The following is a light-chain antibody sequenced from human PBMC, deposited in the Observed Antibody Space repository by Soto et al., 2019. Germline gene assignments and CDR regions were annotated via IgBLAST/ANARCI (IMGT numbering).Light chain of an antibody. CDR2: DVS. J-gene: IGLJ2*01. V-gene: IGLV2-14*01. CDR1: SSDVGGYNY. Sequence: QSALTQPASVSRSPGQSITISCTGTSSDVGGYNYVSWYQQHPGKAPKLMIYDVSNRPSGVSNRFSGSKSGNTASLTISGLQAEDEADYYCSSYTSSSTVVFGGGTKVTVL. CDR3: SSYTSSSTVV.